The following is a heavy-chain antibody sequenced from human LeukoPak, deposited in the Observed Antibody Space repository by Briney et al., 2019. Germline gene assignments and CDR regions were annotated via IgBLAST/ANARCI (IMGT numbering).Heavy chain of an antibody. CDR1: GYTFTGYY. Sequence: ASVKYSCKASGYTFTGYYMHWVRQAPGQGLEWMGWINPNSGGTNYAQKFQGRVTMTRDTSISTAYMELSRLRSDDTAVYYCARVVPAAIYFDYWGQGTLVTVSS. CDR3: ARVVPAAIYFDY. D-gene: IGHD2-2*02. CDR2: INPNSGGT. V-gene: IGHV1-2*02. J-gene: IGHJ4*02.